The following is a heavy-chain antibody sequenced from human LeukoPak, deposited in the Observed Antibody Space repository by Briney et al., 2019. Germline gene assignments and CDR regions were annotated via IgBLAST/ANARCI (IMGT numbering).Heavy chain of an antibody. D-gene: IGHD3-10*01. CDR1: GGSISSGSYY. V-gene: IGHV4-61*02. CDR2: IYTSGST. CDR3: ARESRVRRYFDY. Sequence: SETLSLTCTVSGGSISSGSYYWSWIRQPAGKGLEWIGCIYTSGSTNYNPSLKSRVTISVDTSKNQFSLKLSSVTAADTAVYYCARESRVRRYFDYWGQGTLVTVSS. J-gene: IGHJ4*02.